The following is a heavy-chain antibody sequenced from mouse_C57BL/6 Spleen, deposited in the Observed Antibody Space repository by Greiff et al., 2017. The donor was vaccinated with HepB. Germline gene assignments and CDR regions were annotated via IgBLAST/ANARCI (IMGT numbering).Heavy chain of an antibody. CDR1: GFSFNTYA. Sequence: EVQLVESGGGLVQPKGSLKLSCAASGFSFNTYAMNWVRQAPGKGLEWVARIRSKSNNYATYYADSVKDRFTISRDDSESMLYLQMNNLKTEGTAMYYCVRHKGKNDYDEGYYAMDYWGQGTSVTVSS. CDR2: IRSKSNNYAT. J-gene: IGHJ4*01. V-gene: IGHV10-1*01. CDR3: VRHKGKNDYDEGYYAMDY. D-gene: IGHD2-4*01.